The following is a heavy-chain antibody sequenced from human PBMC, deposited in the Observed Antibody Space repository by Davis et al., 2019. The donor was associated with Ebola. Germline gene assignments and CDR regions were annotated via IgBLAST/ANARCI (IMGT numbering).Heavy chain of an antibody. V-gene: IGHV4-59*01. Sequence: SETLSLTCTVSGGSISSYYWSWIRQPPGKGLEWIGYIYYSGSTNYNPSLKSRVTISVDTSKNQFSLKLSSVTAADTAVYYCARMLQLWSNYFDYWGQGTLVTASS. J-gene: IGHJ4*02. CDR1: GGSISSYY. CDR2: IYYSGST. CDR3: ARMLQLWSNYFDY. D-gene: IGHD5-18*01.